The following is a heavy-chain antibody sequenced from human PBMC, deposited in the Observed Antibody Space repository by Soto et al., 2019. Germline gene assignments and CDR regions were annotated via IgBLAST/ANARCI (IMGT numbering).Heavy chain of an antibody. V-gene: IGHV3-30-3*01. CDR1: GFTVSAYT. CDR3: TRWEQPLFEY. D-gene: IGHD1-26*01. Sequence: QVQLVESGGGVVQPGRSLRLSCAASGFTVSAYTMHWVRQAPGKGVEWVAVISSDGNHKYYTDSVKGRFTISRDTSTNPLYLQMTSLRAEDTAVYYCTRWEQPLFEYWGQGTLVTVSS. J-gene: IGHJ4*02. CDR2: ISSDGNHK.